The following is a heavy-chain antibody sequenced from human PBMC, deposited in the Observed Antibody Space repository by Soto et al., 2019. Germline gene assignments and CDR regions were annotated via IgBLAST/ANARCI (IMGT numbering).Heavy chain of an antibody. CDR1: GFIFSSYA. D-gene: IGHD4-17*01. CDR3: ARGGHDDYRTFDY. Sequence: QVQLVESGGGVVQPGRSLRLSCAASGFIFSSYAIHWVRQAPGKGLEWVAGISYDGVNKYYVDSVTGRFSISRDNSKNTLYLQMNSMRVEDTAVYYCARGGHDDYRTFDYWGQGTLVTVSS. V-gene: IGHV3-30-3*01. J-gene: IGHJ4*02. CDR2: ISYDGVNK.